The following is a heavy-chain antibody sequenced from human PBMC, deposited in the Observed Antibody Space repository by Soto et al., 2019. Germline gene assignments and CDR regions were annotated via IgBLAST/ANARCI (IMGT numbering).Heavy chain of an antibody. Sequence: SVKVSCKASGFTFSSSAIQWVRQALGQPLEWIGWIVVGSGKTDYTHNLQARVTITRDKSTSTAYMELSGLRSEDTAVYYCAATFDSGSYDVGGQPCWGQGVLVTVSS. D-gene: IGHD3-22*01. CDR2: IVVGSGKT. CDR1: GFTFSSSA. V-gene: IGHV1-58*02. CDR3: AATFDSGSYDVGGQPC. J-gene: IGHJ4*02.